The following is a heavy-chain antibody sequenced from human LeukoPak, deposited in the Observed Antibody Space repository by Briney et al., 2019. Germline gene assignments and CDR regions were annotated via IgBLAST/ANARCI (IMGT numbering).Heavy chain of an antibody. CDR3: ARGPFCSSTSCYTFDYYYMDV. D-gene: IGHD2-2*02. CDR2: MNPNSGNT. CDR1: GYTFTSYD. V-gene: IGHV1-8*03. J-gene: IGHJ6*03. Sequence: ASVKVSCKASGYTFTSYDINWVRQATGQGLEWMGWMNPNSGNTGYAQKFQGRVTITRNTSLSTAYMELSSLRSEDTAVYYCARGPFCSSTSCYTFDYYYMDVWGKGTTVTVSS.